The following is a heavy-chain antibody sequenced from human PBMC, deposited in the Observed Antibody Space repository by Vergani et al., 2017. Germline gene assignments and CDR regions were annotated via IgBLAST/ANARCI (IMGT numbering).Heavy chain of an antibody. CDR3: AKQNPDGSARVDF. Sequence: QVDLQESGPGLVKSSETLSLNCAVSGYSVGSGYYWGWIRQPPGMGLEWIGCVHRNGNTYYTSSPRSRATISRDTSKNQFSLRRTSVTAADTAVYYCAKQNPDGSARVDFWGRGVLVTVSA. CDR2: VHRNGNT. J-gene: IGHJ4*02. D-gene: IGHD6-6*01. V-gene: IGHV4-38-2*01. CDR1: GYSVGSGYY.